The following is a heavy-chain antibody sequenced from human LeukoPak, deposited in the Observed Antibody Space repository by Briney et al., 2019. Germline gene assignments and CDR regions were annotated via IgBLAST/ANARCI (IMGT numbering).Heavy chain of an antibody. CDR3: ARDPRDYCSSTSCYHYAFDI. CDR2: IYYNGAT. V-gene: IGHV4-59*01. Sequence: PSETLSLTCTVSGGSITDYYWIWIRQPPGKGLEYIGYIYYNGATNYNPSLKSRVTISVDTSKNQFSLKLSSVTAADTAVYYCARDPRDYCSSTSCYHYAFDIWGQGTMVTVSS. CDR1: GGSITDYY. D-gene: IGHD2-2*01. J-gene: IGHJ3*02.